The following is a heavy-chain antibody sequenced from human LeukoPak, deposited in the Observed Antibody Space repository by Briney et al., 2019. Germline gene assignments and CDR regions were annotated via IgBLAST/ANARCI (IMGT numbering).Heavy chain of an antibody. V-gene: IGHV3-11*04. CDR3: ARDQGYDFWSGYGDY. CDR1: GFTFSDYY. CDR2: ISSSGSTI. D-gene: IGHD3-3*01. J-gene: IGHJ4*02. Sequence: GGSLRLXCAASGFTFSDYYMSWIRQAPGKGLEWVSYISSSGSTIYYADSVKGRFTISRDNAKNSLYLQMNSLRAEDTAVYYCARDQGYDFWSGYGDYWGQGTLVTVSS.